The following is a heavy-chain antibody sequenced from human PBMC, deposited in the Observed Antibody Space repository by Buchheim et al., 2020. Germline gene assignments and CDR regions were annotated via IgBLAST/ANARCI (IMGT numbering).Heavy chain of an antibody. CDR2: LYYSGTT. CDR1: GGSVTSGGSVTSSSHY. D-gene: IGHD3-10*01. V-gene: IGHV4-61*01. CDR3: AREVIMLTRFDP. Sequence: QVQLQESGPRLVKPSETLSLTCTVSGGSVTSGGSVTSSSHYWSWIRQSPGKGLEWIGYLYYSGTTNYNPSLKSRATISVDTSKNQFSLKLRSVTAADTAVYYCAREVIMLTRFDPWGQGTL. J-gene: IGHJ5*02.